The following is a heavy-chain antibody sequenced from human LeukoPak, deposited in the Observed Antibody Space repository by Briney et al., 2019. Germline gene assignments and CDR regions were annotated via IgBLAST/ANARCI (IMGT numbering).Heavy chain of an antibody. D-gene: IGHD3-9*01. CDR1: GFTFSSSA. CDR2: INSSGGST. J-gene: IGHJ4*02. Sequence: GGSLRLSCTTSGFTFSSSAMSWVRQAPGKGLEWVSDINSSGGSTYYADSVKGRFTISRENSKNTLYLQMNSLRAEDTAVYYCAKVGDILTGYSGGPYYFDYWGQGTLVTVSS. V-gene: IGHV3-23*01. CDR3: AKVGDILTGYSGGPYYFDY.